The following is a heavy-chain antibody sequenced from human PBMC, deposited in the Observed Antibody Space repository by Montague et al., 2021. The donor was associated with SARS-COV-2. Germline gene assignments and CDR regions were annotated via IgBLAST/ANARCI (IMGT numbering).Heavy chain of an antibody. CDR2: IYYSGST. D-gene: IGHD3-22*01. CDR1: GGSISSSSYY. V-gene: IGHV4-39*01. CDR3: ARFPTSYYYDSKAAPATPDAFDI. Sequence: SETLSLTCTVSGGSISSSSYYWGWIRQPPGKGLEWIGSIYYSGSTYYNPSLKSRATISVDTSKNQISLKLSSVTAADTAVYYCARFPTSYYYDSKAAPATPDAFDIWGQGTMVTVSS. J-gene: IGHJ3*02.